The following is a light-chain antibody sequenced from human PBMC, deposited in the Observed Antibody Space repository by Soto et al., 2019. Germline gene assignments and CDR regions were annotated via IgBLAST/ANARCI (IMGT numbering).Light chain of an antibody. V-gene: IGKV3-11*01. Sequence: EIVMTQSPATLSVSPGERATLSCRASQSVSSYLAWYQQKPGQALRLLIYDASNRATGIPARFSGSGSGTDFTLTISSLEPEDFAVYYCQQRSNWLTFGGGTKVDIK. CDR3: QQRSNWLT. CDR1: QSVSSY. CDR2: DAS. J-gene: IGKJ4*01.